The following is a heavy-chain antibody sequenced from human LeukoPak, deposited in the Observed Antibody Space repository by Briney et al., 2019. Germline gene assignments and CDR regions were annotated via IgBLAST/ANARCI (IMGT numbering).Heavy chain of an antibody. CDR2: IIPIFGTA. D-gene: IGHD5-12*01. V-gene: IGHV1-69*13. CDR1: GGTFSSYA. J-gene: IGHJ4*02. Sequence: ASVKVSCKASGGTFSSYAISWVRQAPGQGLEWMGGIIPIFGTANYAQKFQGSVTITADESTSTAYMELSSLRSEDTAVYYCARARGYSGRDFDYWGQGTLVTVSS. CDR3: ARARGYSGRDFDY.